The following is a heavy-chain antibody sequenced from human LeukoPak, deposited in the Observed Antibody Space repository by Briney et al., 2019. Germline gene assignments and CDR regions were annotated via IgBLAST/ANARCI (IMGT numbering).Heavy chain of an antibody. CDR3: AKDTAAGSSSWQS. CDR2: IYSGGST. J-gene: IGHJ3*01. V-gene: IGHV3-53*01. D-gene: IGHD6-13*01. Sequence: PGGSLRLSCAASGFTVISNYMSWVRQAPGKGLEWVSVIYSGGSTYYADSVKGRFTISRDNSKNTLYLQMNSPRAEDTAVYYCAKDTAAGSSSWQSWGQGTMVTVSS. CDR1: GFTVISNY.